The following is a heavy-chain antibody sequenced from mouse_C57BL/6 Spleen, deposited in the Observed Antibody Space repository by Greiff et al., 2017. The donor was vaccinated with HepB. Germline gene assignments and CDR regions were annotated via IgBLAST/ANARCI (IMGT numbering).Heavy chain of an antibody. CDR3: ARGLLRLYFDV. J-gene: IGHJ1*03. Sequence: VQLQQSGPVLVKPGASVKMSCKASGYTFTDYYMNWVKQSHGKSLEWIGVINPYNGGTSYNQKFKGKATLTVDKSSSTAYMELNSLTSEDSAVYYCARGLLRLYFDVWGTGTTVTVSS. D-gene: IGHD1-1*01. CDR2: INPYNGGT. V-gene: IGHV1-19*01. CDR1: GYTFTDYY.